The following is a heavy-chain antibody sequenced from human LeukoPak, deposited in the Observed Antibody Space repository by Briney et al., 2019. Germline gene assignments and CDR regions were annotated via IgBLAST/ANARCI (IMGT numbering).Heavy chain of an antibody. CDR3: ARDMLSNGLFDY. V-gene: IGHV1-18*01. CDR1: GYTFTSYG. Sequence: ASVKVSCKASGYTFTSYGISWVRQAPGQGLEWMGWISAYNGNTNYAQKLQGRVTMTTDTSTSTAYMELRSLRSDDTAVYYCARDMLSNGLFDYWGQGILVTVSS. CDR2: ISAYNGNT. J-gene: IGHJ4*02. D-gene: IGHD3-10*02.